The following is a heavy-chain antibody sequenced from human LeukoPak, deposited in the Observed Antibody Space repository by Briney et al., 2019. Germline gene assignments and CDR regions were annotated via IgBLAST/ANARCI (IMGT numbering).Heavy chain of an antibody. J-gene: IGHJ4*02. CDR3: GRDLPTVTSIDY. V-gene: IGHV3-48*01. CDR1: GFTVSSYS. D-gene: IGHD4-17*01. Sequence: GGSLRLSCAASGFTVSSYSMNWVRPAQGKGLEWVSYISSSSSTIYYADSVKGRFTIARDNAKNSLYLQMNSLRAEDTAVYYCGRDLPTVTSIDYWGQGTLVTVSS. CDR2: ISSSSSTI.